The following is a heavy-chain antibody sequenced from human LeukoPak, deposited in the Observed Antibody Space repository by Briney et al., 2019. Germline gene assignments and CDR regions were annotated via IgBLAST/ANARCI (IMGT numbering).Heavy chain of an antibody. D-gene: IGHD6-19*01. CDR2: INPKSGGT. CDR1: GYTSTDYY. V-gene: IGHV1-2*02. CDR3: ARAIAVNYGMDV. J-gene: IGHJ6*02. Sequence: ASVKVSCKASGYTSTDYYMYWVRQAPGQGLEWMGWINPKSGGTNYAQKFQGRVTMTRDTSISTAYMELSRLRSDDTAVYYCARAIAVNYGMDVWGQGTTVIVSS.